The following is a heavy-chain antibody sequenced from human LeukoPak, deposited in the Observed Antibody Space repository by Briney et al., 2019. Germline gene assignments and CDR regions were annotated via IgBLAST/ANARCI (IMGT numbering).Heavy chain of an antibody. J-gene: IGHJ4*02. CDR3: AKDFRGGGDFDY. CDR2: ISGSGGST. D-gene: IGHD3-10*01. Sequence: GGSLRLSCAASGFTFSSYAMSWVRQAPGKGLEWASAISGSGGSTYYADSVKGRFTISRDNSKNTLYLQMNSLRAEDTAVYYCAKDFRGGGDFDYWGQGTLVTVSS. V-gene: IGHV3-23*01. CDR1: GFTFSSYA.